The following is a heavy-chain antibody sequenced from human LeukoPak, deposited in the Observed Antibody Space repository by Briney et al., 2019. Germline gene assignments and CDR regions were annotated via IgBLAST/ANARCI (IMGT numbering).Heavy chain of an antibody. CDR1: GFTFSSYA. D-gene: IGHD3-22*01. V-gene: IGHV3-30-3*01. J-gene: IGHJ3*02. CDR2: ISYDGSNK. CDR3: ARDPQGETYYYDSSGSDAFDI. Sequence: GGSLRLSCAASGFTFSSYAMHWVRQAPGEGLEWVAVISYDGSNKYYADSVKGRFTISRDNSKNTLYLQMNSLRAEDTAVYYCARDPQGETYYYDSSGSDAFDIWGQGTMVTVSS.